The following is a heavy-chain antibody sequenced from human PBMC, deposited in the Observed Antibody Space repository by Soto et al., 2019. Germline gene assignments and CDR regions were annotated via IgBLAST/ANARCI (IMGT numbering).Heavy chain of an antibody. Sequence: PGESLKISCKGSGYSFTSYWIGWVRQMPGKGLEWMGIIYPGDSDTRYSPSFQGQVTISADKSISTAYLQWSSLKASDTAMYYCARGHTEAAAASPPPPVDYWGQGTLVTVSS. CDR2: IYPGDSDT. J-gene: IGHJ4*02. CDR1: GYSFTSYW. D-gene: IGHD6-13*01. V-gene: IGHV5-51*01. CDR3: ARGHTEAAAASPPPPVDY.